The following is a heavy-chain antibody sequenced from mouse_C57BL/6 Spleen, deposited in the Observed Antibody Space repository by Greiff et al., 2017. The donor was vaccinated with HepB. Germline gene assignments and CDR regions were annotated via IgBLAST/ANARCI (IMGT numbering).Heavy chain of an antibody. Sequence: VQLQQSGAELARPGASVKMSCKASGYTFTSYTMHWVKQRPGQGLEWIGYINPSSGYTKYNQKFKDKATLTADKSSSTAYMQLSSLTSEDSAVYYCATSYDYGMDYGGQGTSVTVSS. J-gene: IGHJ4*01. CDR3: ATSYDYGMDY. CDR1: GYTFTSYT. CDR2: INPSSGYT. V-gene: IGHV1-4*01. D-gene: IGHD2-4*01.